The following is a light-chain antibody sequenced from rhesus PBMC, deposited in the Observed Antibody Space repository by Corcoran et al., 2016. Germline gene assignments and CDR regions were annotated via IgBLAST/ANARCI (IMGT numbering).Light chain of an antibody. V-gene: IGKV3-40*03. Sequence: EIVMTQSPATLSLSPGETATLSCRASESVGSYLAWFQQKPGQAPNLLVHIAYFSATGIPDRFSGSGSRTEFTLTISSLEPEDVGVYHCQQYNDLHPTFGQGTKVDIK. CDR1: ESVGSY. CDR3: QQYNDLHPT. CDR2: IAY. J-gene: IGKJ1*01.